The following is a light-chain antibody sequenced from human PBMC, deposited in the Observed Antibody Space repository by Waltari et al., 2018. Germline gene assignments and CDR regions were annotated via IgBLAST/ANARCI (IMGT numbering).Light chain of an antibody. CDR3: GSYTTSSRDYV. J-gene: IGLJ1*01. CDR1: STDIGGHNY. Sequence: QPALTQPAPASGSPGQSITISCTGTSTDIGGHNYVSWYQQYPGKAPKLMIYEVNNRPSEVSNRFSGSKSGNTASLTISGLQAEDEADYYCGSYTTSSRDYVFGTGTKVTVL. CDR2: EVN. V-gene: IGLV2-14*01.